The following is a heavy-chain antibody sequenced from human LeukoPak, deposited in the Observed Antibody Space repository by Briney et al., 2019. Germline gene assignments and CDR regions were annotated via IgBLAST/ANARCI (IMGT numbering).Heavy chain of an antibody. D-gene: IGHD2-15*01. Sequence: SETLSLTCSVSGGSIISGGYYWSWIRQPAGKELEWVGRILASGITNYNPSLKSRVTISVDTSKNQFSLNLSSVTAADTAVYYCARHDMVVAATFDYWGQGTLVTVSS. CDR2: ILASGIT. V-gene: IGHV4-61*02. CDR1: GGSIISGGYY. J-gene: IGHJ4*02. CDR3: ARHDMVVAATFDY.